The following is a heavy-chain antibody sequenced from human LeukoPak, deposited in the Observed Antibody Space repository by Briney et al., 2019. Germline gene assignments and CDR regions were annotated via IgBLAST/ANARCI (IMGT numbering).Heavy chain of an antibody. Sequence: GGSLTLSCAPSGLSFSSYGVSSVRQAPGEGRHWVAFITASGGAAYYTDSAKGRFTVSRDNSNDTLFLQMNSLRADDTATYYCAKAVCGYDYCSLGHWGQGILVTVSS. V-gene: IGHV3-23*01. J-gene: IGHJ4*02. CDR3: AKAVCGYDYCSLGH. D-gene: IGHD5-12*01. CDR2: ITASGGAA. CDR1: GLSFSSYG.